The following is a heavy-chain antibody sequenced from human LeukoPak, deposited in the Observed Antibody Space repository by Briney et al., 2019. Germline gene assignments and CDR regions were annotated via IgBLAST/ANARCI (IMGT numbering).Heavy chain of an antibody. CDR3: ARAYSGSYYHYYYMDV. D-gene: IGHD1-26*01. J-gene: IGHJ6*03. CDR2: INPNSGGT. CDR1: GYTFTSYY. Sequence: ASVKVSCKASGYTFTSYYMHWVRQAPGQGLEWMGWINPNSGGTNYAQKFQGRVTMTRDTSISTAYMELSRLRSDDTAVYYCARAYSGSYYHYYYMDVWGKGTTVTVSS. V-gene: IGHV1-2*02.